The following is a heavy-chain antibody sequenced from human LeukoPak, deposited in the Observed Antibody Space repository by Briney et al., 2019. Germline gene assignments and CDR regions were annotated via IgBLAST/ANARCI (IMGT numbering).Heavy chain of an antibody. V-gene: IGHV3-48*01. Sequence: GGPLRLSCAASGFTFSSYSVNWVRQAPGMGLEWVSYISSSSSTIHYADSVKGRFTISRDNAKNSLYLQMNSLRAEDTAVYYCARGIYYYYYYMDAWGKGTTVTVSS. CDR3: ARGIYYYYYYMDA. CDR1: GFTFSSYS. J-gene: IGHJ6*03. CDR2: ISSSSSTI.